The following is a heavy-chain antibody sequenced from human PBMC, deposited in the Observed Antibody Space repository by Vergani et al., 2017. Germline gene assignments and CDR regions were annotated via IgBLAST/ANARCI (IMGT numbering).Heavy chain of an antibody. V-gene: IGHV4-38-2*01. CDR1: GYSISSGYY. J-gene: IGHJ1*01. Sequence: QVQLQESGPGLVKPSETLSLTCAVSGYSISSGYYWGWIRQPPGKGLEWIGSIYHSGSTYYNPSLKSRVTISVDTSKNQFSLKLSSVTAADTAVYYCARHGSSGYYKYCQHWGQGTRVTVSS. D-gene: IGHD3-22*01. CDR3: ARHGSSGYYKYCQH. CDR2: IYHSGST.